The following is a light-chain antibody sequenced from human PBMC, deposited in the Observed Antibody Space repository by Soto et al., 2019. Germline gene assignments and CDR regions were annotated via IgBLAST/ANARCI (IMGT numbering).Light chain of an antibody. J-gene: IGKJ1*01. CDR2: GAS. Sequence: VFTQCPGTLSLSTGERATLSCRASQSVTRNYLAWYQQKSGQAPRLLIYGASIRATGIPDRFSGSGSGTDFTLTISRLEPEDFAVYYCQQYGGSLQTFGQGTKVDSK. V-gene: IGKV3-20*01. CDR1: QSVTRNY. CDR3: QQYGGSLQT.